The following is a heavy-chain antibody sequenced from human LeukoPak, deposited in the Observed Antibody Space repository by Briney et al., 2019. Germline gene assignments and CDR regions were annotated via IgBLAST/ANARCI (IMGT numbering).Heavy chain of an antibody. J-gene: IGHJ6*04. CDR3: ARVVITMVWGVTPRGPTNYYYYYGMDV. V-gene: IGHV4-34*01. Sequence: SETLSLTCAVYGGSFSGYYWSWIRQPPGKGLEWIGEINHSGSTNYNPSLKSRVTISVDTSKNQFSLKLSSVTAADTAVYYCARVVITMVWGVTPRGPTNYYYYYGMDVWGKGTTVTVSS. CDR2: INHSGST. CDR1: GGSFSGYY. D-gene: IGHD3-10*01.